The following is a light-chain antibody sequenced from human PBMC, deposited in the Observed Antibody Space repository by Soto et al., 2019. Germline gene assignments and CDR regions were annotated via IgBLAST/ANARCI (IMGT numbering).Light chain of an antibody. J-gene: IGLJ2*01. CDR2: DVN. CDR1: SSDVGGYNF. Sequence: QSVLTQPRSVSGSPGQSVTISCTGTSSDVGGYNFVSWYQQYPGKAPKVIIYDVNERPSGVPDRFSGSKSGNTASLTVSGLQADDEADYYCNSYGGSNNLVFGGGTKVTVL. V-gene: IGLV2-11*01. CDR3: NSYGGSNNLV.